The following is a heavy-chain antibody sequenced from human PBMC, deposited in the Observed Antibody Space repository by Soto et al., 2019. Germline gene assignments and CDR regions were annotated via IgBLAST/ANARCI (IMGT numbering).Heavy chain of an antibody. CDR2: ISAYNGNI. J-gene: IGHJ6*02. Sequence: ASVKVSCKASGYTFTSYGISWVRQAPGQGLEWMGWISAYNGNINYAQKLQGRVTMTTDTSTSTAYMELRSLRSDDTAVYYCAREYSSGWYSYYGMDVWGQGTTVTVSS. V-gene: IGHV1-18*01. CDR3: AREYSSGWYSYYGMDV. D-gene: IGHD6-19*01. CDR1: GYTFTSYG.